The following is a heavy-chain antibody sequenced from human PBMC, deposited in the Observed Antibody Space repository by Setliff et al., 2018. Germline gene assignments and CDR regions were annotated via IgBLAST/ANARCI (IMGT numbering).Heavy chain of an antibody. D-gene: IGHD1-26*01. CDR1: GFTFSSYA. CDR3: ARVEAAWELLPGALHGPRFDY. J-gene: IGHJ4*02. V-gene: IGHV3-23*01. Sequence: PGGSLRLSCAASGFTFSSYAMSWVRQAPGKGLEWVSAISGSGDSTYYADSVKGRFTISRDNSKNTLYLQLNSLRAEDTALYYCARVEAAWELLPGALHGPRFDYWGQGTLVTVS. CDR2: ISGSGDST.